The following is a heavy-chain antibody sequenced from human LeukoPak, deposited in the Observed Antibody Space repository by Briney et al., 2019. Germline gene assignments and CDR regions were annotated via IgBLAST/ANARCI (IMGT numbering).Heavy chain of an antibody. Sequence: PGGSLRLSCAGSGFTFDEHAMHWVRQAPGKGLGWVSGISWNSGSIAYADSVKGRFTISRDNAKNLLFLQMSSLRAADTALYYCVKGLCSSSSCFPNYYYYMDVWGTGTTVTVSS. CDR1: GFTFDEHA. V-gene: IGHV3-9*01. CDR3: VKGLCSSSSCFPNYYYYMDV. CDR2: ISWNSGSI. J-gene: IGHJ6*03. D-gene: IGHD2-15*01.